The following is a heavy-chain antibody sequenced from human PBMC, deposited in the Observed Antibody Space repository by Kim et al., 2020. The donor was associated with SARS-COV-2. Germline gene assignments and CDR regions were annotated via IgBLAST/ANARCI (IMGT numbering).Heavy chain of an antibody. CDR3: ARDFRQYSSGWSSPFDP. Sequence: SETLSLTCTVSGGSISSGGYYWSWIRQHPGKGLEWIGYIYYSGSTYYKPSLKSRVTISVDTSKNQFSLKLSSVTAADTAVYYCARDFRQYSSGWSSPFDPWGQGTLVTVSS. CDR2: IYYSGST. D-gene: IGHD6-19*01. V-gene: IGHV4-31*03. CDR1: GGSISSGGYY. J-gene: IGHJ5*02.